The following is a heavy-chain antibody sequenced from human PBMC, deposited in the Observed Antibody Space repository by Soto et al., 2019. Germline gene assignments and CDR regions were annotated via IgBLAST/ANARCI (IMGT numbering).Heavy chain of an antibody. CDR3: ARAPDIAMATVFDY. D-gene: IGHD5-18*01. J-gene: IGHJ4*02. Sequence: SETLSLTGPVSGCSMSSYYWLWIRQPPGKGLEWIGYIYYSGSTNHNPSLKSRVTISVDTSKNQFSLKVSSVTAADTAVYYCARAPDIAMATVFDYWGQGTLVTV. CDR1: GCSMSSYY. CDR2: IYYSGST. V-gene: IGHV4-59*01.